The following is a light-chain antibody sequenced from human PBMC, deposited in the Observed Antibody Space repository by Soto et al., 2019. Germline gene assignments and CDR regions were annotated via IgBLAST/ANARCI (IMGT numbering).Light chain of an antibody. CDR1: QSVSSY. CDR3: QQRSNWPPSIT. CDR2: DAS. J-gene: IGKJ5*01. Sequence: EIVLTQSPATLSFSPGERATLSCRASQSVSSYLAWYQQKPGQAPRLLIYDASNRATGIPARFSGSGSGTDFTLTISSLEPEEFAVYYCQQRSNWPPSITFGQGTRLEIK. V-gene: IGKV3-11*01.